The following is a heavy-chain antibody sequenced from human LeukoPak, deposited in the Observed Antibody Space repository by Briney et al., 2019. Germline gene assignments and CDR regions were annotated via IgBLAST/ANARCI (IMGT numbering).Heavy chain of an antibody. CDR2: IYYSGST. CDR1: GGSISSYY. D-gene: IGHD6-19*01. V-gene: IGHV4-59*01. Sequence: SETLSLTCTVSGGSISSYYWSWIRQPPGKGLEWIGYIYYSGSTNYNPSLKSRVTISVDTSKNQFSLKLSSVTAADTAVYYCARDSRGTAGFDYWGQGTLVTVSS. CDR3: ARDSRGTAGFDY. J-gene: IGHJ4*02.